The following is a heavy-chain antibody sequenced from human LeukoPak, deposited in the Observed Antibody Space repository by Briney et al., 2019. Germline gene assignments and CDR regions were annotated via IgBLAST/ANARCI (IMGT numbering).Heavy chain of an antibody. Sequence: ASVKVSCKASGYTFTSYGVSWVRQAPGQGLEWMGWISAYNGNTNYAQKLQGRVTMTTDTSTSTAYMELRSLRSDDTAVYYCARDYYDSSGYSNWFDPWGQGTLVTVSS. J-gene: IGHJ5*02. CDR3: ARDYYDSSGYSNWFDP. CDR1: GYTFTSYG. CDR2: ISAYNGNT. D-gene: IGHD3-22*01. V-gene: IGHV1-18*01.